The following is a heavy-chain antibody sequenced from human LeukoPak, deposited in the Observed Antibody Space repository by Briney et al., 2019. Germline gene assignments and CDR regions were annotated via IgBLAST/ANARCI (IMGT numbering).Heavy chain of an antibody. V-gene: IGHV3-9*01. CDR3: AKAFSSGWYESVGD. J-gene: IGHJ4*02. Sequence: GGSLRLSCAASGFTFDDYAMHWVRQAPGKGLEWVSGISWNSGSIGYADSVKGRFTISRDNAKNSLYLQMNSLRAEDTALYYCAKAFSSGWYESVGDWGQGTLVTVSS. D-gene: IGHD6-19*01. CDR2: ISWNSGSI. CDR1: GFTFDDYA.